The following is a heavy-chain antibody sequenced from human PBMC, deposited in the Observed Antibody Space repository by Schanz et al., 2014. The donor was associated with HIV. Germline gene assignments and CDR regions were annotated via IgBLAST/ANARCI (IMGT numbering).Heavy chain of an antibody. D-gene: IGHD5-18*01. CDR1: GFNFGDYT. V-gene: IGHV3-43*01. Sequence: DVQLVESGGAVVQPGGSLRLSCAASGFNFGDYTLHWVRRAPGKGLEWVSFINWNGDNRNYADSVKGRFTISRDSSKNTLYLQMNSLRAEDTAVYYCARDAASHSYGSTMDVWGQGTTVTVSS. J-gene: IGHJ6*02. CDR2: INWNGDNR. CDR3: ARDAASHSYGSTMDV.